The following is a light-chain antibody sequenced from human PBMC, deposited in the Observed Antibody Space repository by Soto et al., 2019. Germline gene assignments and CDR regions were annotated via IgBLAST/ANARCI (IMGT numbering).Light chain of an antibody. J-gene: IGKJ4*01. CDR3: QRYDNRRPALT. V-gene: IGKV1-33*01. CDR1: EDIVKN. Sequence: DIQMTQSPSSLSASVGDRVTITCQASEDIVKNTNWYQQKPWKAPKALIYDASNLKTGVASRFSGSGCGTGFALTITTMRPEDFATYYYQRYDNRRPALTFGGGTKVEVK. CDR2: DAS.